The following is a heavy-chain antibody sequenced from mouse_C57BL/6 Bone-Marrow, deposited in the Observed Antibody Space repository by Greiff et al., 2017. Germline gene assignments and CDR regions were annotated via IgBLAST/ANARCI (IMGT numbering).Heavy chain of an antibody. Sequence: EVQLVESGGGLVQPKGSLKLSCAASGFSFNTYAMNWVRQAPGKGLEWVARIRSKSNNYATYYADSVKDRFTISRDDSESMLYLQMNNLKTEDTAMYYCVRHEDYDEAYWGQGTLVTVSA. CDR3: VRHEDYDEAY. CDR2: IRSKSNNYAT. V-gene: IGHV10-1*01. D-gene: IGHD2-4*01. CDR1: GFSFNTYA. J-gene: IGHJ3*01.